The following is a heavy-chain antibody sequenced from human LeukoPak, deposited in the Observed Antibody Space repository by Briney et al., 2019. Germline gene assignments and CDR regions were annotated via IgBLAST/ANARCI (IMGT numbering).Heavy chain of an antibody. J-gene: IGHJ4*02. CDR3: VRARGSYYYFDY. V-gene: IGHV4-39*07. D-gene: IGHD1-26*01. CDR2: IYYSGST. Sequence: SETLSLTCTVSGGSISSSSYYWGWIRQPPGKGLEWIGSIYYSGSTYYNPSLKSRVTISVDTSKNQFSLKLTSVTAADTAVYYCVRARGSYYYFDYWGQGTLVTVSS. CDR1: GGSISSSSYY.